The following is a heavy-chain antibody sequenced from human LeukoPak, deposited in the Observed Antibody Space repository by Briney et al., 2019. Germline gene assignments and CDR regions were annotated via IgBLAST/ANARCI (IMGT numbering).Heavy chain of an antibody. V-gene: IGHV3-23*01. CDR3: AKAPDRSGPYGDY. J-gene: IGHJ4*02. D-gene: IGHD3-22*01. CDR2: FSDSSGST. CDR1: GFTFSNYA. Sequence: GGSLRLSCAASGFTFSNYAMSWVRQAPGKGLEWVSDFSDSSGSTHCADSVKGRFTISRDNSKNTLYLQMNSLRAEDTAVYYCAKAPDRSGPYGDYWGQGTLVTVSS.